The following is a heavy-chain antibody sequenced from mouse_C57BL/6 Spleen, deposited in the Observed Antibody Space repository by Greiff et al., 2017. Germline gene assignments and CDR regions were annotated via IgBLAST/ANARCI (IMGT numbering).Heavy chain of an antibody. J-gene: IGHJ3*01. CDR1: GYTFTDYE. D-gene: IGHD1-2*01. CDR3: TRLRYYGPWFAY. V-gene: IGHV1-15*01. CDR2: IDPETGGT. Sequence: QVQLQQSGAELVRPGASVTLSCKASGYTFTDYEMHWVKQTPVHGLEWIGAIDPETGGTAYNQKFKGKAILTADKSSSTAYMELRSLTSEDSAVYYCTRLRYYGPWFAYWGQGTLVTVSA.